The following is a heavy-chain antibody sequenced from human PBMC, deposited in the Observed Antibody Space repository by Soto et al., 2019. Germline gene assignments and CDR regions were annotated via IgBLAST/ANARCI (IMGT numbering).Heavy chain of an antibody. V-gene: IGHV3-53*05. CDR1: GLTVSSNY. D-gene: IGHD2-15*01. CDR2: IYSAGST. J-gene: IGHJ4*02. CDR3: ARAHEPESMSEIFVDI. Sequence: PGGSLRLSCAASGLTVSSNYMSWVRQAPGKGLQWVSVIYSAGSTYYANSVKGRFTISKDMSTNMVYLQMSSLTDEETAVLYCARAHEPESMSEIFVDIWGQGA.